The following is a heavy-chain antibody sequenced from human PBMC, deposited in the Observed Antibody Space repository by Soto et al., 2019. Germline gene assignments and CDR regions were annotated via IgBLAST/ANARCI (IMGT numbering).Heavy chain of an antibody. CDR2: FDPEDGET. CDR3: ATGRGHSGGSCCYAFEI. V-gene: IGHV1-24*01. J-gene: IGHJ3*02. CDR1: GYTLTELS. D-gene: IGHD2-15*01. Sequence: GASVKVSCKVSGYTLTELSMHWVRQAPGKGLEWMGGFDPEDGETIYAQKFQGRVTMTEDTSTDTAYMELSSLRSEDTAVYYCATGRGHSGGSCCYAFEIWGQGTMVTVSS.